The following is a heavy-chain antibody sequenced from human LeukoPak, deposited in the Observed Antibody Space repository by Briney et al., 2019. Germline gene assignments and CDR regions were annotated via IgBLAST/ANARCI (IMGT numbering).Heavy chain of an antibody. Sequence: GGSLRLSCAASGFTFSSYGMHWVRQAPGKGLEWVAFIRYDGSNKYYADSVKGRFTISRDNSKNTLYLQMNSLRAEDTAVYYCAKDGGLLWFGESFFDYWGQGTLVTVSS. CDR3: AKDGGLLWFGESFFDY. D-gene: IGHD3-10*01. CDR2: IRYDGSNK. V-gene: IGHV3-30*02. J-gene: IGHJ4*02. CDR1: GFTFSSYG.